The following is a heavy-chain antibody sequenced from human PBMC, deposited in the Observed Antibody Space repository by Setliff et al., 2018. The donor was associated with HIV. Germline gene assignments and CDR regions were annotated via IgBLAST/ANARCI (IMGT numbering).Heavy chain of an antibody. CDR2: ISSSSSYM. Sequence: GGSLRLSCAASGFTFSSYSMNWVRQAPGKGLEWVSSISSSSSYMYYADSVKGRFTISRDNAKKSLYLQMNSLRAEDTAVYYCARDQGNTIFGVVSRGWFDPWGQGTLVTVSS. D-gene: IGHD3-3*01. CDR3: ARDQGNTIFGVVSRGWFDP. V-gene: IGHV3-21*01. CDR1: GFTFSSYS. J-gene: IGHJ5*02.